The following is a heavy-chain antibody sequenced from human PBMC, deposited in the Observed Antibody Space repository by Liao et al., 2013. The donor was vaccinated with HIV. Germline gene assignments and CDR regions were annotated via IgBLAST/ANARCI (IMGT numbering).Heavy chain of an antibody. D-gene: IGHD3-9*01. CDR2: INHSGST. J-gene: IGHJ3*01. CDR3: ARGSRYFDWILSGPRLITDAFSF. V-gene: IGHV4-34*01. Sequence: QVQLQQWGAGLLKPSETLSLTCAVYGGSFSGYYWSWIRQPPGKGLEWIGEINHSGSTNYNASLKSRVTISVDTSQNQFSLKLSSVSAADTAVYFCARGSRYFDWILSGPRLITDAFSFWGQGTMVTVSS. CDR1: GGSFSGYY.